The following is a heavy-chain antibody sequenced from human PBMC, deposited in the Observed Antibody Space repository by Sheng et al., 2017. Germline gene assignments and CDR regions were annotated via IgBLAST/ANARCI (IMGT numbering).Heavy chain of an antibody. D-gene: IGHD6-13*01. CDR3: ARDRLWRIAAAEPYYYYYMDV. J-gene: IGHJ6*03. V-gene: IGHV1-69*05. CDR1: GGTFSSYA. CDR2: IIPIFGTA. Sequence: QVQLVQSGAEVKKPGSSVKVSCKASGGTFSSYAISWVRQAPGQGLEWMGGIIPIFGTANYAQKFQGRVTITTDESTSTAYMELSSLRSEDTAVYYCARDRLWRIAAAEPYYYYYMDVWGKGTTVTVSS.